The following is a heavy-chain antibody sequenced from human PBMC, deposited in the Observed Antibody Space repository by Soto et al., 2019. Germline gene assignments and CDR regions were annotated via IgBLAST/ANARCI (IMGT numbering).Heavy chain of an antibody. V-gene: IGHV4-39*01. CDR2: IYYSGST. D-gene: IGHD2-2*01. CDR1: GGSISSSSYY. J-gene: IGHJ6*02. Sequence: SETXSLTCTVSGGSISSSSYYWGWIRQPPGKGLEWIGSIYYSGSTYYNPSLKSRVTISVDTSKNQFSLKLSSVTAADTAVYYCARISRSYYYGMDVWGQGTTVTVSS. CDR3: ARISRSYYYGMDV.